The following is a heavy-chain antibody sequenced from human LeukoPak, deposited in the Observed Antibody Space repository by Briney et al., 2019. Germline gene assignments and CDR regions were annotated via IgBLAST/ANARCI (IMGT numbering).Heavy chain of an antibody. CDR2: ISAYNGNT. Sequence: GASVEVSCKASGYTFTNYAISWVRQAPGQGLEWVGWISAYNGNTNYAQKLQGRVTMTTDTSTSTAYMDLRSLRSDDTAVYYCARVRNSGFRYVDSWGQGTLVTVSS. CDR3: ARVRNSGFRYVDS. J-gene: IGHJ4*02. CDR1: GYTFTNYA. V-gene: IGHV1-18*01. D-gene: IGHD5-12*01.